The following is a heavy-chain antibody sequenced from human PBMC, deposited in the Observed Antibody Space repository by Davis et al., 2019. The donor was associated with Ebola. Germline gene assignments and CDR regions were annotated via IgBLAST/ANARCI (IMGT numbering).Heavy chain of an antibody. V-gene: IGHV4-30-4*01. CDR2: IYYSGST. Sequence: PSETLSLTCTVSGGSISSGDYYWSWIRQPPGKGLEWIGYIYYSGSTYYNPSLKGRVTISVDKSKNQFSLKLSSVTAADTAVYYCAGSDYCSSTSCRDYWGQGTLVTVSS. J-gene: IGHJ4*02. CDR3: AGSDYCSSTSCRDY. D-gene: IGHD2-2*01. CDR1: GGSISSGDYY.